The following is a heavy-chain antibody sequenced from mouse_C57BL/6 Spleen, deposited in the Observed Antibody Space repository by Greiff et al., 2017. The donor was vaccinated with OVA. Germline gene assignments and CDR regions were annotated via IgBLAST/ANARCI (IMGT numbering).Heavy chain of an antibody. CDR2: ILPGSGST. D-gene: IGHD1-1*01. CDR3: ASPNPILLRNAMDY. CDR1: GYTFTGYW. V-gene: IGHV1-9*01. Sequence: QVQLQQSGAELMKPGASVKLSCKATGYTFTGYWIEWVKQRPGHGLEWIGEILPGSGSTNYNEKFKGKATFTADTSSNTAYMQLSSLTTEDSAIYYCASPNPILLRNAMDYWGQGTSVTVSS. J-gene: IGHJ4*01.